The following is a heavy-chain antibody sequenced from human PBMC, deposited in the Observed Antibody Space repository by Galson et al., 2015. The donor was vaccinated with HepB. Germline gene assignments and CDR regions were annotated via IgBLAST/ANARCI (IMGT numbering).Heavy chain of an antibody. V-gene: IGHV4-61*01. CDR3: ATDRWGSFCSGGTCYSDDAFDI. Sequence: LSLTCTVSGGSISSSRYYWGWIRQPPGKGLEWIGYIYYSGSTNYNPSLKSRLSMSADTSKKQFSLKLSSVTAADTAVYYCATDRWGSFCSGGTCYSDDAFDIWGQGTMVTVSS. J-gene: IGHJ3*02. CDR1: GGSISSSRYY. CDR2: IYYSGST. D-gene: IGHD2-15*01.